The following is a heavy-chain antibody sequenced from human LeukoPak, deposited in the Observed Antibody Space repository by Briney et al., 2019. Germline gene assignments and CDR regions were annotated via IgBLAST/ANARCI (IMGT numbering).Heavy chain of an antibody. CDR3: ARGNLWQQLVNINWFDP. CDR1: GGSFSDYD. V-gene: IGHV4-34*01. J-gene: IGHJ5*02. Sequence: PSETLSLTCAVYGGSFSDYDWSWIRQPPGKGREGRGEINHSGSTNYNPSLQSRVTISVDTSKNQFSLKLISVTAAATAVYYCARGNLWQQLVNINWFDPWGQGTLVTVSS. D-gene: IGHD6-13*01. CDR2: INHSGST.